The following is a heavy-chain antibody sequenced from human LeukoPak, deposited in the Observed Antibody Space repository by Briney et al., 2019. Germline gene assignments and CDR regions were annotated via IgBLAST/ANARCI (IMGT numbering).Heavy chain of an antibody. J-gene: IGHJ3*02. V-gene: IGHV3-23*01. CDR1: GFAFSAYA. D-gene: IGHD2-21*02. CDR3: AKGGGAIADRTHGDVVTSSPDGFDI. CDR2: VSGSGGRT. Sequence: GGSLRLSCVASGFAFSAYALSWVRHTPGKGLEWVSTVSGSGGRTFYADSVKVRFTISRDNSKKTVSLQMNSLRVDDTAVYYCAKGGGAIADRTHGDVVTSSPDGFDIWGQGSMVAVSS.